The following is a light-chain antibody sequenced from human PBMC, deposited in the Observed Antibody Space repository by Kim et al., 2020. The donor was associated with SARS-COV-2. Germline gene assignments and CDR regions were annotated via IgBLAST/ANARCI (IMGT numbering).Light chain of an antibody. Sequence: EIVLTQSPATLSLSPGERATLSCRASQSVSSYLAWYQQKPGQAPRLLNYDASNRATGIPARFSGSGSGTDFTLTISSLEPEDFAVYYCQQRSNWPRYTFGQGTKLEI. CDR2: DAS. CDR1: QSVSSY. CDR3: QQRSNWPRYT. J-gene: IGKJ2*01. V-gene: IGKV3-11*01.